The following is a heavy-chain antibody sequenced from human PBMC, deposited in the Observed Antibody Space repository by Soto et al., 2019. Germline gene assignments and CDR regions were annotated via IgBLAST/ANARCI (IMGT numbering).Heavy chain of an antibody. CDR1: GFTFSSYA. D-gene: IGHD2-2*01. V-gene: IGHV3-64D*08. CDR3: VKDLRCSSTSCRSPN. Sequence: PGGSLRLSCSASGFTFSSYAMHWVRQAPGKGLEYVSAISSNGGSTYYADSVKGRFTISRDNSKNTLYLQMSSLRAEDTAVYYCVKDLRCSSTSCRSPNWGQGTLVTVSS. CDR2: ISSNGGST. J-gene: IGHJ4*02.